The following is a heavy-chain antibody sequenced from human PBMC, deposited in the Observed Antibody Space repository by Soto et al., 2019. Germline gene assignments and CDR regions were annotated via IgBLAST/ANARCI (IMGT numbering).Heavy chain of an antibody. CDR3: ARGLRYFDWLFGY. CDR2: INAGNGNT. V-gene: IGHV1-3*01. Sequence: ASVKVSCKASGYTFTSYAMHWVRQAPGQRLEWMGWINAGNGNTKYSQKFQGRVTITRDTSASTAYMELSGLRSEDTAVYYCARGLRYFDWLFGYWGQGTLVTVSS. CDR1: GYTFTSYA. J-gene: IGHJ4*02. D-gene: IGHD3-9*01.